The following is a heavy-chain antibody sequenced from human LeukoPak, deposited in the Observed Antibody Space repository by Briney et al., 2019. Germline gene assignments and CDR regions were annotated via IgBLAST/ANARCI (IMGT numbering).Heavy chain of an antibody. V-gene: IGHV1-18*01. CDR2: ISGYNGKT. CDR3: ARVVGSGWYGDY. CDR1: GYTFNTYG. J-gene: IGHJ4*02. Sequence: ASVKVSCKASGYTFNTYGITWVRQAPGQGLEWMGWISGYNGKTKYAQKLQDRVTMTTDTSTTTAYMELRSLRSDDTAVYYCARVVGSGWYGDYWGQGTLVTVSS. D-gene: IGHD6-19*01.